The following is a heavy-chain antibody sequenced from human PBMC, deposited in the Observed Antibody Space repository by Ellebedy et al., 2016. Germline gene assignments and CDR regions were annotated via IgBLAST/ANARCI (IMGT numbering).Heavy chain of an antibody. CDR1: GYTFTDNA. Sequence: ASVKVSCKASGYTFTDNAIHWVRQAPGESLEWMGWIAAGDGVTKYSQKFQGRVTFARDKSAATAYMELSDLGSEDTSLYYCVRAYGAFSWFDPWGQGTLVTVSS. CDR3: VRAYGAFSWFDP. CDR2: IAAGDGVT. D-gene: IGHD4-17*01. V-gene: IGHV1-3*01. J-gene: IGHJ5*02.